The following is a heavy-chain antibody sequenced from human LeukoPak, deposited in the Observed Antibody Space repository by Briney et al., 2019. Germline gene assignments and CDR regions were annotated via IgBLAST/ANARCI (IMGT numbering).Heavy chain of an antibody. CDR3: ARGAQTYYDKAPVDY. V-gene: IGHV4-34*01. D-gene: IGHD3-22*01. Sequence: SETLSLTCAVYGGSFSGHYWSWIRQPPGKGLEWIGEINHSGSTNYNPSLKSRVTISVDTSKSQFSLKLSSVAAADTAGYYCARGAQTYYDKAPVDYWGQGTLVTVSS. J-gene: IGHJ4*02. CDR2: INHSGST. CDR1: GGSFSGHY.